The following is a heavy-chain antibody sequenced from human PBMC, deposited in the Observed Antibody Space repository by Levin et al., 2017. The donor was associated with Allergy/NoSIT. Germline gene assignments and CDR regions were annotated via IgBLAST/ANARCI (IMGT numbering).Heavy chain of an antibody. CDR1: GASISRGFYY. D-gene: IGHD5-12*01. CDR3: ARDLEGCSGYKPYCYMDV. CDR2: IYVTGRT. Sequence: SETLSLTCSVSGASISRGFYYWSWIRQPAGEGLEWIGRIYVTGRTTYSPSLKSRVTISLDRSKDQVSLKINSVTAADTAVYYCARDLEGCSGYKPYCYMDVWGKGTTVTVSS. V-gene: IGHV4-61*02. J-gene: IGHJ6*03.